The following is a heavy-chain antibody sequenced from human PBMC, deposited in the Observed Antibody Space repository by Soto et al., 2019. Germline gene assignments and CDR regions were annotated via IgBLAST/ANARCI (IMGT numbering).Heavy chain of an antibody. CDR3: ARDVTRLDV. J-gene: IGHJ6*02. V-gene: IGHV1-69*12. Sequence: QVQLVQSGAEVRKPGSSVKVSCKASGDSIYAFTWVRQAPGQGLEWMGGIITMFGSSTYAQKFQDRVTLTADASTNTVYMELRGLRPEDTAVYYCARDVTRLDVWGQGTTVTVSS. CDR2: IITMFGSS. CDR1: GDSIYA.